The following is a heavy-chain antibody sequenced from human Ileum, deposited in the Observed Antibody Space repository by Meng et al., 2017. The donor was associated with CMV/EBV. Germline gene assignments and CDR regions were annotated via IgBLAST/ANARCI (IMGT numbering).Heavy chain of an antibody. D-gene: IGHD3-10*01. J-gene: IGHJ4*02. CDR2: TWYGSKWYY. CDR1: DSVSISTES. V-gene: IGHV6-1*01. Sequence: QVQLHQSGPGLVMPSQTFSPTCAGDSVSISTESWNWIRQSPSRGLEWLGRTWYGSKWYYEYAVSVKSRITIIPDTSQNQISLQLNSVTPDDTAVYYCTYGWPLKYWGQGSLVTVSS. CDR3: TYGWPLKY.